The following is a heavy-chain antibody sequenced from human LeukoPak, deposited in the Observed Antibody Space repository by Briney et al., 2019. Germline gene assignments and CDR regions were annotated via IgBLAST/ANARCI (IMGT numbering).Heavy chain of an antibody. CDR2: INHSGST. V-gene: IGHV4-34*01. D-gene: IGHD3-10*01. J-gene: IGHJ4*02. CDR1: GGSFSGYY. CDR3: ARSPSYYGSGSYYLGY. Sequence: SETLSLTCAVYGGSFSGYYWSWIRQPPGKGLEWIGEINHSGSTNYNPSLKSRVTISVDTSKNQFSLKLSPVTAADTAVYYCARSPSYYGSGSYYLGYWGQGTLVTVSS.